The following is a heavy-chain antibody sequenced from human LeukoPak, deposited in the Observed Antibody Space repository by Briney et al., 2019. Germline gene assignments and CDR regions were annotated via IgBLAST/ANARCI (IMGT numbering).Heavy chain of an antibody. D-gene: IGHD2-2*01. J-gene: IGHJ3*02. CDR3: ARALPHAIVVVPGDAFDI. Sequence: PSQTLSLTCTVSGGSISSGDYYWSWIRQPPGKGLEWIGSIYYSGSTYYNPSLKSRVTISVDTSKNQFSLKLSSVTAADTAVYYCARALPHAIVVVPGDAFDIWGQGTMVTVSS. CDR1: GGSISSGDYY. V-gene: IGHV4-39*07. CDR2: IYYSGST.